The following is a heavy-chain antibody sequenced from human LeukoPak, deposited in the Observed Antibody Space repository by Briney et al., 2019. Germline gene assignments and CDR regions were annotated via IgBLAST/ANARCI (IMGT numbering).Heavy chain of an antibody. Sequence: PGGSLRLSCAASGFTFSSYSMHWVRQAPGKGLEWVAFISYDGSDKYYADSVKGRFTISRDNSKNTVYLQMDSLRAEDTAVYYCARDLTLGKPDYFDHWGQGTLVTVSS. D-gene: IGHD7-27*01. CDR3: ARDLTLGKPDYFDH. V-gene: IGHV3-30-3*01. J-gene: IGHJ4*02. CDR1: GFTFSSYS. CDR2: ISYDGSDK.